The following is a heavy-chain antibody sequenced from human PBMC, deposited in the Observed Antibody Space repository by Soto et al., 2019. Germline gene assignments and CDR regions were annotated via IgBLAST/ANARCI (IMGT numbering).Heavy chain of an antibody. CDR2: ISSSSSYI. CDR1: GFTVSNNY. CDR3: ARDPRGPNYYGMDV. D-gene: IGHD3-10*01. V-gene: IGHV3-21*01. J-gene: IGHJ6*02. Sequence: PGGSLRLSCAVSGFTVSNNYMSWVRQAPGKGLEGVSSISSSSSYIYYADSVKGRFTISRDNAKNSLYLQMNSLRAEDTAVYYCARDPRGPNYYGMDVWGQGTTVTVSS.